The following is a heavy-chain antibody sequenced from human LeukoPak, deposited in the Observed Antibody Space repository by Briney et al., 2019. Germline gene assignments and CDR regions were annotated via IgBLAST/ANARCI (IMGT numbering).Heavy chain of an antibody. CDR3: ARAIPFGGWFDP. J-gene: IGHJ5*02. V-gene: IGHV3-66*01. Sequence: GGSLRLSCAASGXTVTSNYMSWVRQAPGKGLEWVSVIYSGGSTDYADSVKGRFTISRDNSKNTLYLQMNSLRAEDTAVYYCARAIPFGGWFDPWGQGTLVTVSS. CDR2: IYSGGST. CDR1: GXTVTSNY. D-gene: IGHD3-16*01.